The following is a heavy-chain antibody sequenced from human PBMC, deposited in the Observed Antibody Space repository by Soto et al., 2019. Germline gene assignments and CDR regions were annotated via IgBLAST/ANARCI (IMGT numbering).Heavy chain of an antibody. CDR1: KFSFSDYY. CDR3: ARREASSWNLAH. J-gene: IGHJ4*02. CDR2: ISGSGRYA. D-gene: IGHD6-13*01. Sequence: HVQLVESGGGLVKPGGSLKLSCAASKFSFSDYYMSWIRQVPGKGLEWISHISGSGRYANYADFVKDRFIISRDNVKGSLYLQMNNLRDEDTAKYYCARREASSWNLAHWGQGILVIVSS. V-gene: IGHV3-11*05.